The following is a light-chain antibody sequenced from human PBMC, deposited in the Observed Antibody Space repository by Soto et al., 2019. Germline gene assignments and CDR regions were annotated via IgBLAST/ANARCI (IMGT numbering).Light chain of an antibody. Sequence: EIVLTQSPGTLSLSPGERATLSCRASQSVTSNYLAWYQQKPGQAPSLLIYGASIRAPGISDRFSGSGSGTDFPLTINRLGPEDFAVFYCHHYGSSHTFGQGTRLEIK. V-gene: IGKV3-20*01. CDR2: GAS. CDR3: HHYGSSHT. CDR1: QSVTSNY. J-gene: IGKJ2*01.